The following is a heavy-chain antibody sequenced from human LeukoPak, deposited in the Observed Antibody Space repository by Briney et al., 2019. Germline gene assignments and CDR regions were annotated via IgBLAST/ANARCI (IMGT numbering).Heavy chain of an antibody. CDR1: GVSISSYC. J-gene: IGHJ3*02. V-gene: IGHV4-59*01. Sequence: SETLSPTCTVSGVSISSYCWTWIRQPPGEGLEWIGYIYYSGSTNYNPSLKSRVTISVDTSKNQFSLKVSSVTAADTAEYYCARALQPGVYAFDIWGQGTMVTVPS. CDR3: ARALQPGVYAFDI. CDR2: IYYSGST. D-gene: IGHD6-13*01.